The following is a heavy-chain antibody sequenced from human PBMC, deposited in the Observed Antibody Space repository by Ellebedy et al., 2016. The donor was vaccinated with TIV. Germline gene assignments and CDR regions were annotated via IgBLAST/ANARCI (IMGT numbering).Heavy chain of an antibody. CDR3: AKDLQSGLAVAGYYFDY. V-gene: IGHV3-30*18. CDR2: ISYDGSNK. J-gene: IGHJ4*02. D-gene: IGHD6-19*01. CDR1: GFTFSSYG. Sequence: GESLKISCAASGFTFSSYGMHWVRQAPGKGLEWVAVISYDGSNKYYADSVKGRFTISRDNSKNTLYLQMNSLRAEDTAVYYCAKDLQSGLAVAGYYFDYWGQGTLVTVSS.